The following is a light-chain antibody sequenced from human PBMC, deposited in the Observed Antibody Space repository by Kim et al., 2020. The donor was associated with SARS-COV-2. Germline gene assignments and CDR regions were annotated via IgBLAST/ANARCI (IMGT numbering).Light chain of an antibody. CDR3: QQYGGSPPIT. J-gene: IGKJ5*01. Sequence: EIVLTQSPATLSLSPGERATLSCRASQGVSSYLAWYQQKPGQAPRLLIYDASTRATGVPDRFSGSGSETDFTLTISRLETEDFAVYYCQQYGGSPPITFGQGTRLEIK. CDR2: DAS. V-gene: IGKV3-20*01. CDR1: QGVSSY.